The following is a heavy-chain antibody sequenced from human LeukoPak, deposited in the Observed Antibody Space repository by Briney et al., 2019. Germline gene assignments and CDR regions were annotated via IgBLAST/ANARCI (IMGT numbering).Heavy chain of an antibody. CDR2: IKSKTDGGTT. V-gene: IGHV3-15*07. CDR3: ATPGRISEAANWFDP. D-gene: IGHD6-13*01. J-gene: IGHJ5*02. Sequence: GGPRRLSCAASGFTFSNAWMNWVRQAPGKGLEWVVRIKSKTDGGTTDYAAPVKGRFTIPRDDSENTLYLQMNSLKTEDTAVYYCATPGRISEAANWFDPWGQGTLVTASS. CDR1: GFTFSNAW.